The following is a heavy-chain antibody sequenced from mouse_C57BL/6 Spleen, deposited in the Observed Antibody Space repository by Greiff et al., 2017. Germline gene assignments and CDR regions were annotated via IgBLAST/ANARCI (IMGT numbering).Heavy chain of an antibody. CDR3: AKGWVGY. V-gene: IGHV1-15*01. Sequence: QVQLQQSGAELVRPGASVTLSCKASGYTFTDYEMHWVKQTPVHGLEWIGAIDPETGGTAYNQKFKGKATLTVDKSSSTAYMQLSSLTSEDSAVYYCAKGWVGYWGQGTTLTVSS. D-gene: IGHD3-3*01. J-gene: IGHJ2*01. CDR2: IDPETGGT. CDR1: GYTFTDYE.